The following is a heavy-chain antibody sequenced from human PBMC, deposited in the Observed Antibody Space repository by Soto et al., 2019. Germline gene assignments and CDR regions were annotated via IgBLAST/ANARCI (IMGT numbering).Heavy chain of an antibody. CDR1: GFTFSSYS. J-gene: IGHJ4*02. V-gene: IGHV3-21*01. Sequence: GCSLTLSCAASGFTFSSYSMNWVRQAPGKGLEWVSSISSSSSYIYYADSVKGRFTISRDNAKNSLYLQMNSLRAEDTAVYYCARDEVILYSSGWHSFDYWGQGTLVTVSS. CDR2: ISSSSSYI. D-gene: IGHD6-19*01. CDR3: ARDEVILYSSGWHSFDY.